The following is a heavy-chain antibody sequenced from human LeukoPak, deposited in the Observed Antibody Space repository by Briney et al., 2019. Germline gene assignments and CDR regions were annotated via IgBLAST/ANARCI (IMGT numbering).Heavy chain of an antibody. CDR3: ARQPTDIVVVPAAISGIDYYGTDV. D-gene: IGHD2-2*02. CDR2: IDPSDSYT. J-gene: IGHJ6*04. V-gene: IGHV5-10-1*01. Sequence: GESLRISCKGSGYSFTSYWISWVRQMPGKGLEWMGRIDPSDSYTNYSPSFQGHVTISADKSISTAYLQWSSLKASDTAMYYCARQPTDIVVVPAAISGIDYYGTDVWGKGTTVTVSS. CDR1: GYSFTSYW.